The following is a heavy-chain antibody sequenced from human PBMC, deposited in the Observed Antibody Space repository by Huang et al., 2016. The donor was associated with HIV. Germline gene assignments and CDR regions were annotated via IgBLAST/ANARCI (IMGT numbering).Heavy chain of an antibody. D-gene: IGHD3-3*01. CDR3: ARLPTPSYYDTWSLSPVEEDFFYFNMDL. Sequence: QVRLEQWGEGVVKPSDTLSLTCAVYGASFTTYFWSWIQQSPVKGQQWIGEIKHGGRSKYNSVCQSRVITVVHTPTNKFSLSRRDMTAPDAAIYYGARLPTPSYYDTWSLSPVEEDFFYFNMDLWGQGTPVIVSS. CDR1: GASFTTYF. J-gene: IGHJ6*03. V-gene: IGHV4-34*02. CDR2: IKHGGRS.